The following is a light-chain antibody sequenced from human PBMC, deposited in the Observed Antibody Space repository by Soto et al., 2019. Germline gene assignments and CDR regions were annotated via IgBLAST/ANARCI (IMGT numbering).Light chain of an antibody. V-gene: IGKV1-12*01. CDR2: AAS. CDR1: RGISSW. J-gene: IGKJ4*01. Sequence: IPMTPSPSSVAASVGDSVTITHRPSRGISSWVAWYQQKPGKAPKLLIYAASSLQSGVPSRCSVSGSGTDFTLTISSLQPEDFATYYCQQANSFPLTVGGGTEVDIK. CDR3: QQANSFPLT.